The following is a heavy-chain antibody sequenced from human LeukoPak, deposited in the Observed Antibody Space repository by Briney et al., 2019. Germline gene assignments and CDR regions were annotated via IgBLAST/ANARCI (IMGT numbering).Heavy chain of an antibody. D-gene: IGHD3-10*01. Sequence: ASVKVSCKASGYTFTGYYMHWVRQAPGQGLEWMGWINPNSGGTNYAQKFQGRVTMTEDTSTDTAYMELSSLRSKDTAVYYCATGGIKMNYYGSGSYYDYWGQGTLVTVSS. CDR3: ATGGIKMNYYGSGSYYDY. CDR2: INPNSGGT. CDR1: GYTFTGYY. J-gene: IGHJ4*02. V-gene: IGHV1-2*02.